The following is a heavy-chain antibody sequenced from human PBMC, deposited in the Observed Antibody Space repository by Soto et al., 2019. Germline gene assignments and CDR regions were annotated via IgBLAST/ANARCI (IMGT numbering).Heavy chain of an antibody. D-gene: IGHD2-2*01. CDR1: GGSISSGGYS. Sequence: QLQLQESGSGLVKPSQTLSLTCAVSGGSISSGGYSWSWIRQPPGKGLEWIGYIYHSGSTYYNPSLKGRVTRAVDRFKNQFSLNLSSVTDADTAVYYCASVPDRWGQGTLVTVSS. V-gene: IGHV4-30-2*01. CDR2: IYHSGST. J-gene: IGHJ5*02. CDR3: ASVPDR.